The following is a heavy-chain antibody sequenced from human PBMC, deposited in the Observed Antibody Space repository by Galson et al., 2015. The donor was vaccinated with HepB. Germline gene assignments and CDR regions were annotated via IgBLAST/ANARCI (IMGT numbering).Heavy chain of an antibody. CDR3: ARDATGDYPIDY. Sequence: LSLACTVSGGSISSSSYYWGWIRQPPGKGLEWVSYISSSSSYTNHADSVKGRFTISRDDAKNSLYLQMNSLRAEDTAVYYCARDATGDYPIDYWGQGTLVTVSS. V-gene: IGHV3-11*06. D-gene: IGHD4-17*01. CDR1: GGSISSSSYY. CDR2: ISSSSSYT. J-gene: IGHJ4*02.